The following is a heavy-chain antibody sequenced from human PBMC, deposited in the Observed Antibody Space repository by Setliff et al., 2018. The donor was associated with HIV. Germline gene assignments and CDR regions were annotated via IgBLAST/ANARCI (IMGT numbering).Heavy chain of an antibody. CDR3: ARRGKTENSYVLNWFDP. Sequence: SETLSLTCAVSGGSISSSNWWSWVRQPPGKGLEWIGEIYFSGHTNYNPSLRSRVTISLDTSKTQFSLSLTSVTAADTAMYYCARRGKTENSYVLNWFDPWGQGILVTVSS. V-gene: IGHV4-4*02. J-gene: IGHJ5*02. CDR2: IYFSGHT. D-gene: IGHD5-18*01. CDR1: GGSISSSNW.